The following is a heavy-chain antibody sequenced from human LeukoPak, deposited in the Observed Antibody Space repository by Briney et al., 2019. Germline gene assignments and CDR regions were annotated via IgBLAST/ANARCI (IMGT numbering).Heavy chain of an antibody. CDR3: AKDRSQLWLSYFDY. D-gene: IGHD5-18*01. Sequence: GGSLRLSCAASGFTFSNYWMTWVRQAPGKGLEWVSAISSSGSGTYYADSVKGRFAISRDSSKNTLYLQMNSLRAEDTAVYYCAKDRSQLWLSYFDYWGQGTLVTVSS. CDR1: GFTFSNYW. J-gene: IGHJ4*02. V-gene: IGHV3-23*01. CDR2: ISSSGSGT.